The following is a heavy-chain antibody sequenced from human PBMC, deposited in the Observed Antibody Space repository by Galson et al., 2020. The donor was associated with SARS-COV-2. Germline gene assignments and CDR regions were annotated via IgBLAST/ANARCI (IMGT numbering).Heavy chain of an antibody. V-gene: IGHV4-31*03. J-gene: IGHJ4*02. CDR2: IYYSGST. CDR3: ARASRTIFGVVKHFDY. CDR1: GGSISSGGYY. Sequence: ETSVTLSLTCTVSGGSISSGGYYWSWIRQHPGKGLEWIGYIYYSGSTYYNPSLKSRVTISVDTSKNQFSLKLSSVTAADTAVYYCARASRTIFGVVKHFDYWGQGTLVTVSS. D-gene: IGHD3-3*01.